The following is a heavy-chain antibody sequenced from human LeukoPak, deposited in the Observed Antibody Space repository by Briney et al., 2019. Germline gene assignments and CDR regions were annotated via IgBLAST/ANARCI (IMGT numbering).Heavy chain of an antibody. J-gene: IGHJ4*02. CDR1: GFTFSSYG. CDR3: AKGSNALDY. Sequence: GGSLRLSCAASGFTFSSYGMHWVRQAPGKGLEWVAVISYDGSNKYYADSVKGRFTISRDNSKNTLYLQMNSLRAEDTAVYYCAKGSNALDYWGQGTLVTVSS. D-gene: IGHD4-11*01. V-gene: IGHV3-30*18. CDR2: ISYDGSNK.